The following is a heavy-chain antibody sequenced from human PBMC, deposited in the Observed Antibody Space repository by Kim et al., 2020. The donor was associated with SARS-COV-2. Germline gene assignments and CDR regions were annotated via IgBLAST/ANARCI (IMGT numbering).Heavy chain of an antibody. V-gene: IGHV3-23*01. D-gene: IGHD5-18*01. CDR1: GFTFSSYA. Sequence: GGSLRLSCAASGFTFSSYAMRWVRQAPGKGLEWVSATTCSGGSTYYADSVKGRFTISRDNSKNTLYLQMNSLRAEDTAVYYCAKEGDSLGYLVGCYGLEVWGHGTTVSVSS. CDR2: TTCSGGST. J-gene: IGHJ6*02. CDR3: AKEGDSLGYLVGCYGLEV.